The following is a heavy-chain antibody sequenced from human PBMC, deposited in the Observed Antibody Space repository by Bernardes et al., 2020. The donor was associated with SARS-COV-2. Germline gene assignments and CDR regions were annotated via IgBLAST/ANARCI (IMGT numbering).Heavy chain of an antibody. Sequence: GGSLRLSCAASGFTFSSYWMSWVRQAPGKGLEWVANIKEDGSEKYYVDSMKGRFTISRDNAKNSLYLQMNSLRAEDTAVYLCARGGRSPNYWGQGTLVTVSS. CDR3: ARGGRSPNY. CDR1: GFTFSSYW. CDR2: IKEDGSEK. J-gene: IGHJ4*02. V-gene: IGHV3-7*01. D-gene: IGHD1-26*01.